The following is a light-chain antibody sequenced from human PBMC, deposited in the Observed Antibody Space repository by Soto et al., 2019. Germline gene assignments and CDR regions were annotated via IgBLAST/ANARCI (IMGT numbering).Light chain of an antibody. J-gene: IGLJ2*01. V-gene: IGLV2-11*01. CDR1: SSDIGGYNY. Sequence: QSALIQPRSVSGSPGQSVTISCTGTSSDIGGYNYVSWYLQHPGKAPKLMIYEVTKRPSGVPDRFSGSKSGNTASLTVSGLQAEDEADYYCCSYAGSYTLLFGGGTKVTVL. CDR3: CSYAGSYTLL. CDR2: EVT.